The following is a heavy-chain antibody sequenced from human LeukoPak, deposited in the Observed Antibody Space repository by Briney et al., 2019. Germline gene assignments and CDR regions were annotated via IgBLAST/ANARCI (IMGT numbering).Heavy chain of an antibody. J-gene: IGHJ6*03. D-gene: IGHD2-2*01. V-gene: IGHV3-21*01. CDR2: ISSSRSYK. Sequence: PGGSLRLSCAASGFTFSSNSMNWVRQAPGKGLEWVSSISSSRSYKYYADSLKGRFTISRDNAKNSLYLQMNSLTAEDTAVYYCARVLPAPVDYYYMDVWGKGTTVTVSS. CDR1: GFTFSSNS. CDR3: ARVLPAPVDYYYMDV.